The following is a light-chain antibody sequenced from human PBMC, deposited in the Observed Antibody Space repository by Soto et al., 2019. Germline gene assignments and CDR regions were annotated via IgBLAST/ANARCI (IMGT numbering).Light chain of an antibody. CDR1: SIEVGGYNY. V-gene: IGLV2-14*01. Sequence: QSALTQPASVSGSPGQSITISCTGTSIEVGGYNYVSWYQQHPGKAPKLMIYEVSNRPSGVSNRFSGSKSGNTASLTISGLQAEDEADYYCSSYTSSSTPVVFGGGTKLTVL. CDR3: SSYTSSSTPVV. J-gene: IGLJ2*01. CDR2: EVS.